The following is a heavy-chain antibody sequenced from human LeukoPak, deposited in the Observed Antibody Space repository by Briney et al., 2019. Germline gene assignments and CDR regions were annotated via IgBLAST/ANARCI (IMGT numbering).Heavy chain of an antibody. CDR3: AKSSRYSSGWYFDY. V-gene: IGHV3-30*02. J-gene: IGHJ4*02. Sequence: AGGSLRLSCAASGFTFSSYGMHWVRQAPGKGLEGVAFIRYDGSNKYYADSLKGRFTISRDNSNNTLYLQMNSLRAKDTAVYYCAKSSRYSSGWYFDYWGQGTLVTVSS. CDR2: IRYDGSNK. D-gene: IGHD6-19*01. CDR1: GFTFSSYG.